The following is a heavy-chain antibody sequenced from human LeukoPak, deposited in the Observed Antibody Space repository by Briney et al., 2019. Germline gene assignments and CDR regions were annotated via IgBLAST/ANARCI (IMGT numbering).Heavy chain of an antibody. CDR1: GYTFTSYG. J-gene: IGHJ4*02. V-gene: IGHV1-18*01. Sequence: ASVKVSCKASGYTFTSYGISWVRQAPGQGLEWMGWISAYNGNTNYAQKLQGRVTMTTDTSTSTAYMELRSLRSDDTAVYYCARVDLTYYYDSSGHDFDYWGQGTLVTVSS. D-gene: IGHD3-22*01. CDR2: ISAYNGNT. CDR3: ARVDLTYYYDSSGHDFDY.